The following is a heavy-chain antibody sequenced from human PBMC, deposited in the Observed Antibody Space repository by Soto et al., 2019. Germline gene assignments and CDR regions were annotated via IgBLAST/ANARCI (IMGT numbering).Heavy chain of an antibody. Sequence: QLQLQESGPGLVKPSETLSLTCTVSGDSISSGSAYWGWVRQPPGKGLEWIGSFYYSGNTHYNPSLKSRATISVDTSKNQFSLKLSSVTATDRAVYYCARHLEPTGPSYWGQGTLVTVSS. CDR3: ARHLEPTGPSY. D-gene: IGHD1-1*01. J-gene: IGHJ4*02. CDR1: GDSISSGSAY. V-gene: IGHV4-39*01. CDR2: FYYSGNT.